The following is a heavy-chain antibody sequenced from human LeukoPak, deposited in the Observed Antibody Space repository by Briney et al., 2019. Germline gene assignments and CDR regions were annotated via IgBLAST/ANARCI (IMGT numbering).Heavy chain of an antibody. Sequence: ASVKVSCKASGYTFTSYDINWVRQATGQGLEWMGRIIPILGIANYAQKFQGRVTITADKSTSTAYMELSSLRSEDTAVYYCALDYYDSSGTGGDYFDYWGQGTLVTVSS. CDR1: GYTFTSYD. J-gene: IGHJ4*02. D-gene: IGHD3-22*01. V-gene: IGHV1-69*04. CDR2: IIPILGIA. CDR3: ALDYYDSSGTGGDYFDY.